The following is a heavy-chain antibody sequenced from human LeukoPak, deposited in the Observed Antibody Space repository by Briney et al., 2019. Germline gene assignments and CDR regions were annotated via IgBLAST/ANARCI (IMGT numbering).Heavy chain of an antibody. D-gene: IGHD3-10*01. Sequence: SETLSLTCTVSGGSISSYYWSWIRQPAGKGLERIGRIYTSGSTNYNPSLKSRVTMSVDTSKNQFSLKLSSVTAADTAVYYCARETYYYGSGSYLSPDYWGQGTLVTVSS. CDR3: ARETYYYGSGSYLSPDY. CDR2: IYTSGST. J-gene: IGHJ4*02. CDR1: GGSISSYY. V-gene: IGHV4-4*07.